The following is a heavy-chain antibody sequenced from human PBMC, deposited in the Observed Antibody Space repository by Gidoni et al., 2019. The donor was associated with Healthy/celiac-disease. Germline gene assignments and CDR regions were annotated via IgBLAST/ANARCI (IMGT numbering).Heavy chain of an antibody. CDR1: GFTFSSYS. CDR2: ISSSSSYI. V-gene: IGHV3-21*01. J-gene: IGHJ4*02. CDR3: ARFDGSGSYYNFGSDY. D-gene: IGHD3-10*01. Sequence: EVQLVESGGGLVKPGGSLSLSCAASGFTFSSYSMNWVRQAPGKGLEWVSSISSSSSYICYADSVKGRFTISRDNAKNSLYLQMNSLGAEDTAVYYCARFDGSGSYYNFGSDYWGQGTLVTVSS.